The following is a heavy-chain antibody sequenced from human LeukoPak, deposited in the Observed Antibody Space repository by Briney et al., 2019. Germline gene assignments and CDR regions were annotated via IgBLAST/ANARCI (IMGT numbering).Heavy chain of an antibody. CDR3: ARDDLGVEDYGLLFDY. Sequence: GGSLRLSCAASGFTFSSYSMNWVRQAPGKGLEWVSYISSSSSTIYYADSVKGRFTISRDNAKNSLYLQMNSLRAEDTAVYYCARDDLGVEDYGLLFDYWGQGTLVTVSS. D-gene: IGHD4-17*01. J-gene: IGHJ4*02. CDR1: GFTFSSYS. V-gene: IGHV3-48*01. CDR2: ISSSSSTI.